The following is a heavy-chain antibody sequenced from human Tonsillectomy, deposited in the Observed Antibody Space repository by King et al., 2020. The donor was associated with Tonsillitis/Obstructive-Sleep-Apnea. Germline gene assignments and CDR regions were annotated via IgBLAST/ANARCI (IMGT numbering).Heavy chain of an antibody. CDR3: ARDSEVTTYFFDY. V-gene: IGHV1-3*01. CDR1: GYTFTSYA. Sequence: DQLVQSGAEVKKPGASVKVSCKASGYTFTSYAMHWVRQAPGQRLEWMGWINAGNGNTKYSQKFQGRVTITRDTSASTAYMGLSSLRSEDTAVYYCARDSEVTTYFFDYWGQGTLVTVSS. CDR2: INAGNGNT. J-gene: IGHJ4*02. D-gene: IGHD4-17*01.